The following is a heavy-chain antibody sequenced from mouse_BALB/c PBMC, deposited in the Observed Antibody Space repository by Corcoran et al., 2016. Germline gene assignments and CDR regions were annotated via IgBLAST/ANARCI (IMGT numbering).Heavy chain of an antibody. V-gene: IGHV9-3-1*01. Sequence: QIQLVQSGPELKKPGETVKISCKASGYTFTNYGMNWVKQAPGKGLKWMGWINTYTGEPTYADDFKGRFAFSLETSASTAYLQINNLKNEDTATYCCARRGAYGDYGGVVWLAYWGQGTLVTVSA. J-gene: IGHJ3*01. CDR2: INTYTGEP. D-gene: IGHD2-13*01. CDR1: GYTFTNYG. CDR3: ARRGAYGDYGGVVWLAY.